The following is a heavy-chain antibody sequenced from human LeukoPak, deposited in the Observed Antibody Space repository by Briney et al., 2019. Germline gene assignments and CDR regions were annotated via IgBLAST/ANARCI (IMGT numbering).Heavy chain of an antibody. CDR3: ARDRDYDSSGYGY. CDR2: IKQDGSEK. Sequence: GGSLRLSCAASGFTFSSYWMSWVRQAPGKGLEWVANIKQDGSEKYYVDSVKGRFTISRDNAKNSLYLQMNSLRAEDTAVYYCARDRDYDSSGYGYWGQGTLVTVSS. J-gene: IGHJ4*02. CDR1: GFTFSSYW. D-gene: IGHD3-22*01. V-gene: IGHV3-7*01.